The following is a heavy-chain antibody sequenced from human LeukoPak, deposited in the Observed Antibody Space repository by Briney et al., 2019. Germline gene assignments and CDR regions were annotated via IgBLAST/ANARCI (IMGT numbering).Heavy chain of an antibody. CDR1: GGSISSYY. CDR3: ARCPYDFWFDP. CDR2: IYTSGST. D-gene: IGHD3-3*01. Sequence: SETLSLTCTVSGGSISSYYWSLIRQPAWKGLEWIGRIYTSGSTNYNPSLKSRVTMSVDTSKNQFSLKLSSVTAADTAVYYCARCPYDFWFDPWGQGTLVTVSS. J-gene: IGHJ5*02. V-gene: IGHV4-4*07.